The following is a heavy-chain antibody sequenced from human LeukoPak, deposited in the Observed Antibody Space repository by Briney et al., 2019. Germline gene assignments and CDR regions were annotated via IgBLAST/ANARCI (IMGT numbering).Heavy chain of an antibody. CDR2: IYYSGST. D-gene: IGHD3-22*01. V-gene: IGHV4-61*08. CDR3: ARGLRDSSGYYLFYYFDY. CDR1: GGSISSGGCY. J-gene: IGHJ4*02. Sequence: PSETLSLTCTVSGGSISSGGCYWTWIRQPPGKGLEWIGYIYYSGSTNYNPSLKSRVTISVDTSKNQFSLKLSSVTAADTAVYYCARGLRDSSGYYLFYYFDYWGQGTLVTVSS.